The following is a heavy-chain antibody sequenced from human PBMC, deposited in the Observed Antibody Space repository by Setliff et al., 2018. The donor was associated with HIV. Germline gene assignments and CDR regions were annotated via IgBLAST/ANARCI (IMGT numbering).Heavy chain of an antibody. Sequence: SVKVSCKASGGTLRSYGMTWVRQAPGQGLEWMGTVIPVRDMANYAEKFQGRVTITADRSTSTSYMELRGLRSEDTAVYYCALPYCGGGNCWSSASLPPAGWFDPWGQGTLVTVSS. V-gene: IGHV1-69*04. CDR2: VIPVRDMA. D-gene: IGHD2-15*01. CDR1: GGTLRSYG. J-gene: IGHJ5*02. CDR3: ALPYCGGGNCWSSASLPPAGWFDP.